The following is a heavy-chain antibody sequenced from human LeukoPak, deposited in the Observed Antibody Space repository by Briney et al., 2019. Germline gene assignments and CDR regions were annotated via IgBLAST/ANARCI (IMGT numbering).Heavy chain of an antibody. CDR2: ISDSGTST. Sequence: GGSLRLSCAASGFTFNSCVMSWVRQAPGKGLEWVSTISDSGTSTFYADSVKGRFTISRDNSKNTLYVQMNSLRAEDTAVYYCAKRDYYSFDYWGQGTLVTVSS. J-gene: IGHJ4*02. CDR3: AKRDYYSFDY. CDR1: GFTFNSCV. V-gene: IGHV3-23*01. D-gene: IGHD2/OR15-2a*01.